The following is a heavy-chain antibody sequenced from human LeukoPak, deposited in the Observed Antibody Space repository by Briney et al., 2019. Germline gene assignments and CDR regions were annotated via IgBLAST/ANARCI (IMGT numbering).Heavy chain of an antibody. CDR2: ITTGDGDT. Sequence: GGSLRLSCTASGFTFSSYTMTWVRQAPGKGLKWVSTITTGDGDTYYADSVKGRFTVSRDDSKNTLYLQMNSLRAEDTAVYYCAKDGGLWVSAHWGDSWGRGTLVTVSS. V-gene: IGHV3-23*01. D-gene: IGHD7-27*01. CDR1: GFTFSSYT. J-gene: IGHJ4*02. CDR3: AKDGGLWVSAHWGDS.